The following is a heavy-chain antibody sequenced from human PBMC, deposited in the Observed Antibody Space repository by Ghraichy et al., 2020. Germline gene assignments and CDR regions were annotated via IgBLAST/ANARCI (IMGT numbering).Heavy chain of an antibody. D-gene: IGHD2-21*02. CDR3: ARDLLVTAIHDAFHV. CDR2: ISSSSSYI. V-gene: IGHV3-21*01. CDR1: GLTFSSYS. Sequence: GGSLRLSCAASGLTFSSYSMKWVRQAPGKGLEWVSSISSSSSYIYYADSVKGRFTISRDNAKNSLYLQMNSLRAEDTAVYFCARDLLVTAIHDAFHVWGQGTMVTVSS. J-gene: IGHJ3*01.